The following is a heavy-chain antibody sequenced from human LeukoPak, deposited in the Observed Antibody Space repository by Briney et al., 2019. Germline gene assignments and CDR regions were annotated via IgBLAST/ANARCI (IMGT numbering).Heavy chain of an antibody. D-gene: IGHD6-19*01. Sequence: SETLSLTCAVSGGSISSNNWWSWVRQPPGKGLEWIGEIHHSGSTNYNPSLKSRVTISVDTSKNQFSLKLSSVTAADTAVYYCASGGGSSGWYSRYFDYWGQGTLVTVSS. V-gene: IGHV4-4*02. CDR1: GGSISSNNW. J-gene: IGHJ4*02. CDR2: IHHSGST. CDR3: ASGGGSSGWYSRYFDY.